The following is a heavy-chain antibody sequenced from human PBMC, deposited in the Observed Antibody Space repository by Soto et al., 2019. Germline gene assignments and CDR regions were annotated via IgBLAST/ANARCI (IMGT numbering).Heavy chain of an antibody. CDR3: ARGDRGDWYFDL. CDR2: ISYDGSNK. Sequence: QVQLVESGGGVVQPGRSLRLSCAASGFTFSSYAMHWVRQAPGKGLEWVAVISYDGSNKYYADSVKGRFTISRDNSKNTLYLQMNSLRAEDTAVYYCARGDRGDWYFDLWGRGTLVTVSS. J-gene: IGHJ2*01. D-gene: IGHD1-26*01. CDR1: GFTFSSYA. V-gene: IGHV3-30-3*01.